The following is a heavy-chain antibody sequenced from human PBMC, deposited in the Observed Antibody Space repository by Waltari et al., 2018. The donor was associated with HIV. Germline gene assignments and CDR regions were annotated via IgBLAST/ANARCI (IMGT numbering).Heavy chain of an antibody. V-gene: IGHV4-38-2*01. CDR1: GYSLSRGYN. J-gene: IGHJ4*02. Sequence: QVQLQESGPGLVKPSETLSLICAVSGYSLSRGYNWGWIRQPPGEGLEWIWSTSYSEGTYYNPSLRSRVTISLDTSKNQFSLNRNSVTAADTAVYFCARRRAQGDFDYWGQGTLVTVSS. CDR2: TSYSEGT. D-gene: IGHD1-26*01. CDR3: ARRRAQGDFDY.